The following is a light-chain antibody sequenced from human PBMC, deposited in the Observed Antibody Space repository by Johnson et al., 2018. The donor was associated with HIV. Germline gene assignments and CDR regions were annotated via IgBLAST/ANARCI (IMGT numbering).Light chain of an antibody. J-gene: IGLJ1*01. CDR3: GTWDSSLGAHYV. CDR2: KNN. CDR1: APTIGIIH. V-gene: IGLV1-51*02. Sequence: QSVLSQPPSVSAAPGQKVSISCPETAPTIGIIHFSCYRHFPGEAPKLLINKNNNDPQGFPDQFSPSKSGPSPPLTTPALQLGDEAAYYWGTWDSSLGAHYVFGSGTEVTVL.